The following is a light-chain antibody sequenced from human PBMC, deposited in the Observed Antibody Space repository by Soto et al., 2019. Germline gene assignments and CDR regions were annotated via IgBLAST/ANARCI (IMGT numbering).Light chain of an antibody. CDR3: SSSSGGTTL. CDR2: DVR. J-gene: IGLJ2*01. V-gene: IGLV2-8*01. Sequence: QSALTQPPSASESPGQSVTISCTGTNSDIGYYNYVSWYQQQPGKAPTLIIYDVRRRPSGVPDRFSGSKSGNTASLTVSGLQTEDEAYYYCSSSSGGTTLFGGGTKLSVL. CDR1: NSDIGYYNY.